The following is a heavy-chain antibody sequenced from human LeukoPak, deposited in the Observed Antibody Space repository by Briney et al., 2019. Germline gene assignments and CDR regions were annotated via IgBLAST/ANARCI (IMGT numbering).Heavy chain of an antibody. CDR2: ISGSGGST. CDR3: AKEQNYYDSSGYYPESFDY. D-gene: IGHD3-22*01. CDR1: GFTFSSYA. J-gene: IGHJ4*02. Sequence: GGSLRLSCAASGFTFSSYAMSWVRQAPGKGLEWVSAISGSGGSTYYADSVKGRFTISRDNSKNTLYLQMNSLRAEDTAVYYCAKEQNYYDSSGYYPESFDYWGQGTLVTFSS. V-gene: IGHV3-23*01.